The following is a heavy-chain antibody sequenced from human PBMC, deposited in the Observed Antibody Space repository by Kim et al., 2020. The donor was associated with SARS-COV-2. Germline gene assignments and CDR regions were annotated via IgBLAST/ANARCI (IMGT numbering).Heavy chain of an antibody. J-gene: IGHJ6*03. CDR1: GYTFTSYD. CDR2: MNPNSGNT. D-gene: IGHD2-2*01. V-gene: IGHV1-8*01. Sequence: ASVKVSCKASGYTFTSYDINWVRQATGQGLEWMGWMNPNSGNTGYAQKFQGRVTMTRNTSISTAYMELSSLRSEDTAVYYCARGVKVPAAIWISYYYYYMDVGGRGTTSTVS. CDR3: ARGVKVPAAIWISYYYYYMDV.